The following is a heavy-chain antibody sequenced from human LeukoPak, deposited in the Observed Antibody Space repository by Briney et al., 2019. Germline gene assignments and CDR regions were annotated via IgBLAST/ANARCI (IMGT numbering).Heavy chain of an antibody. CDR1: GGSISSYH. CDR3: ARDTAMGLYYYGMDV. D-gene: IGHD5-18*01. V-gene: IGHV4-59*01. Sequence: SETLSLTCTVSGGSISSYHWSWLRQPPGKGLEWFGYIYYSGSTNYNPSLKSRVTISVDTSKNQFSLKLSSVTSADTAVYYCARDTAMGLYYYGMDVWGKGTTVTVSS. CDR2: IYYSGST. J-gene: IGHJ6*04.